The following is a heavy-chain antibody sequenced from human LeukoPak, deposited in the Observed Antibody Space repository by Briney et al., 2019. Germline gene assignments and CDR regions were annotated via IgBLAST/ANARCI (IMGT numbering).Heavy chain of an antibody. CDR1: GDSFRSYA. J-gene: IGHJ4*02. D-gene: IGHD4-11*01. V-gene: IGHV1-69*01. Sequence: GSSVKVSCKASGDSFRSYAISWVRQAPGQGLEWMGGILPIFGTPNYAQKFQARVTITADESTSTAYLELSSLRSEDTAVYYCACRGGPTVTTLDYWGQGTLVTVSS. CDR2: ILPIFGTP. CDR3: ACRGGPTVTTLDY.